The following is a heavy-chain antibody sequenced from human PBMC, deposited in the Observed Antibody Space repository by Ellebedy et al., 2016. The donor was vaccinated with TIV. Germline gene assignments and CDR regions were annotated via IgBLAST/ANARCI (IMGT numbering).Heavy chain of an antibody. CDR3: ARRYYDSSGYVFFDY. CDR1: GFTFSSYW. D-gene: IGHD3-22*01. Sequence: PGGSLRLSCAASGFTFSSYWMSWVRQAPGKGLEWVANIKQDGSEKYYVDSVKGRFTISRDNAKNTLYLQMNSLRAEDTAVYYCARRYYDSSGYVFFDYWGQGTLVTVSS. CDR2: IKQDGSEK. V-gene: IGHV3-7*01. J-gene: IGHJ4*02.